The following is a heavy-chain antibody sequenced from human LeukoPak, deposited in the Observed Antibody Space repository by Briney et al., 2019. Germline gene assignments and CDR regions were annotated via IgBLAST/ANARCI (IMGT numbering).Heavy chain of an antibody. CDR2: IQYDAGNK. Sequence: GGSLRLSCAASGFTFSNYGMHWVRQAPGKGLEWVAFIQYDAGNKYYSDSVKGRFTISRDNSKNTLYLQMNSLRPEDTAVYYCAKITDPQFDIWGQGTMVTVSS. J-gene: IGHJ3*02. V-gene: IGHV3-30*02. CDR1: GFTFSNYG. CDR3: AKITDPQFDI. D-gene: IGHD3-16*01.